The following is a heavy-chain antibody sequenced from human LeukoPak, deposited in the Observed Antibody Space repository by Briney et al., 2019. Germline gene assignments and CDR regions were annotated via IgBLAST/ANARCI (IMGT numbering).Heavy chain of an antibody. J-gene: IGHJ4*02. CDR3: AKDRYSSSWYGNYYFDY. Sequence: GGSLRLSCAASGFTFSSYAMSWVRQAPGKGLEWVSAISGSGGSTYYADSVTGRFTISRDNSKNTLYLQMNSLRAEDTAVYYCAKDRYSSSWYGNYYFDYWGQGTLVTVSS. V-gene: IGHV3-23*01. CDR1: GFTFSSYA. CDR2: ISGSGGST. D-gene: IGHD6-13*01.